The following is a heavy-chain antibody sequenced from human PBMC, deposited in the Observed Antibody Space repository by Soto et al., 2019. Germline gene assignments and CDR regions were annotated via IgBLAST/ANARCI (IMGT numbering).Heavy chain of an antibody. CDR1: GYMFSSYD. CDR3: ARAHDSGDVDY. Sequence: QVQLVQSGAEVKEPGASVKVSCKSSGYMFSSYDINWVRQATGQGLEGMGSVNPNSGNTLYAQKFQGRVTMTRSTSISTAYMELSSLRFDDTAVYYCARAHDSGDVDYWGQGTLVTVSS. CDR2: VNPNSGNT. J-gene: IGHJ4*02. D-gene: IGHD4-17*01. V-gene: IGHV1-8*01.